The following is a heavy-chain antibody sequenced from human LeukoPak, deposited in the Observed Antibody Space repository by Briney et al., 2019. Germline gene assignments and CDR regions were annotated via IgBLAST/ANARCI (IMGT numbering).Heavy chain of an antibody. Sequence: PGGSLRLSCAASGFTFSNAWMNWVRQAPEKGLEWVGRIKSKAYGGTIDYAAPVKGRYTISRDDSKNTLYLQMNSLKTEDTAVYYCTTDYGSSISSYYYYGMDVWGQGTTVTVSS. CDR3: TTDYGSSISSYYYYGMDV. CDR2: IKSKAYGGTI. D-gene: IGHD2-21*01. CDR1: GFTFSNAW. V-gene: IGHV3-15*07. J-gene: IGHJ6*02.